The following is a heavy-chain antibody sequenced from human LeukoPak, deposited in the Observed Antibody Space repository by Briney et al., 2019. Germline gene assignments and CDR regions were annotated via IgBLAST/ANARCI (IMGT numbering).Heavy chain of an antibody. V-gene: IGHV4-31*01. J-gene: IGHJ3*02. CDR1: GGSISSNTYY. D-gene: IGHD2-2*01. CDR2: IYYNGGT. Sequence: SETLSLTCTVSGGSISSNTYYWSWIRQHPGKGLEWIGFIYYNGGTYYNPSLKSPVTISVDRSKNQFSLRLSSVTAAATDVYYCARDAAIAVVPAAKGGAFDIWGQGTMVTVSS. CDR3: ARDAAIAVVPAAKGGAFDI.